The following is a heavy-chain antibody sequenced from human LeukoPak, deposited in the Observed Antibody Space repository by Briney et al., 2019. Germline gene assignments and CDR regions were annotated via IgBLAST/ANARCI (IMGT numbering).Heavy chain of an antibody. CDR2: ISGSGGST. Sequence: PGGSLRLSCAASGFTFSSYAMSWVRQAPGKGLEWVSAISGSGGSTYYADSVKGRFTISRDNSKNTLYLQMNSLRAEDTAAYYCAKGVRGITIFGVVRQYYFDYWGQGTLVTVSS. CDR1: GFTFSSYA. CDR3: AKGVRGITIFGVVRQYYFDY. D-gene: IGHD3-3*01. J-gene: IGHJ4*02. V-gene: IGHV3-23*01.